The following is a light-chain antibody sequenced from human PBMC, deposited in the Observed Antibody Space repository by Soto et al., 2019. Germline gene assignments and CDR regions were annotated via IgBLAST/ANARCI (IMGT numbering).Light chain of an antibody. CDR1: QSISSN. CDR3: QQYSSYWT. V-gene: IGKV3-15*01. Sequence: EIVMTQSPATLSVSPGERATLSCRASQSISSNLAWYQQKPGQAPRLLIYGASTRATGIPARFSASGSGTDFTLTISSLQSEDFATYYCQQYSSYWTFAQGTNVDIK. CDR2: GAS. J-gene: IGKJ1*01.